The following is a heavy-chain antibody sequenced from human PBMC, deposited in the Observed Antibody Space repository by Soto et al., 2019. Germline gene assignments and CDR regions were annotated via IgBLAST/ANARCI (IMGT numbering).Heavy chain of an antibody. V-gene: IGHV3-23*01. CDR3: AKDSAVAGSFDY. D-gene: IGHD6-19*01. Sequence: GGSLRLSCAASGFTFSSYAMSWVRQAPGKGLEWVSAISGSGGSTYYADSVKGRFTISRDNSKNTLYLQMNSLGAEDTAVYYWAKDSAVAGSFDYWGQGTLVTVSS. J-gene: IGHJ4*02. CDR2: ISGSGGST. CDR1: GFTFSSYA.